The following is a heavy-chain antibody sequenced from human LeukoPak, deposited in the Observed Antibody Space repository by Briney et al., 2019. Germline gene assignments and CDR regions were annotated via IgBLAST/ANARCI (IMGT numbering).Heavy chain of an antibody. V-gene: IGHV1-46*01. CDR1: GYIFTSYY. D-gene: IGHD3-10*01. Sequence: ASVKVSCKASGYIFTSYYMHWVRQAPGQGLEGMRIINPSGGSTSYAQKFQGRDTMTRDTSTSTVYMELSSLRSEDTAVYYCARELHGWFGEFVFGGQGTLVTVSS. J-gene: IGHJ4*02. CDR2: INPSGGST. CDR3: ARELHGWFGEFVF.